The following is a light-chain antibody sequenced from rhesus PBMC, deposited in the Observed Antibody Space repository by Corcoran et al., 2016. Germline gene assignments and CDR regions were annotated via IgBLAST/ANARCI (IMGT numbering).Light chain of an antibody. Sequence: DIQMTQSPSSLSASVGDTVTITCRASQGISSYLNWFQQKTGKAPKLLIYAASSLESGVPSRFSGSGSWTEFTLTISSLQPEDFAAYYCLQHDNYPLTFGGGTKVEIK. CDR3: LQHDNYPLT. V-gene: IGKV1-28*01. CDR2: AAS. CDR1: QGISSY. J-gene: IGKJ4*01.